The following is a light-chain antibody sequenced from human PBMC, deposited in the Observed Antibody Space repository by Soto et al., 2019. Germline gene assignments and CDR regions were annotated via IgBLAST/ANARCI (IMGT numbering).Light chain of an antibody. CDR1: RSNIGSNP. J-gene: IGLJ1*01. Sequence: QSVLTQPPSASGTPGQRVSFFCSGSRSNIGSNPVSWYQQLPGTAPKLIIYEVTDRPSGVSNRFSGSKSGNTASLTISGLQAEDEAEYYCSSYTNINTRACVFGTGTKLTVL. V-gene: IGLV1-44*01. CDR3: SSYTNINTRACV. CDR2: EVT.